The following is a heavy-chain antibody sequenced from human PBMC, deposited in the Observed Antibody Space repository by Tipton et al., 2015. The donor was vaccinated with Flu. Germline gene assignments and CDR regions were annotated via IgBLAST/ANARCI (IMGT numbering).Heavy chain of an antibody. CDR3: ARRYCSGGSCVTGWFDP. Sequence: TLSLTCAVSGYSISSGYYWGWIRQPPGKGLEWIGSIYHSGSTYYNPSLKSRVTISVDTYKNQFSLKLSSVTAADTAVKYWARRYCSGGSCVTGWFDPWGQGTLVTVSS. V-gene: IGHV4-38-2*01. CDR2: IYHSGST. D-gene: IGHD2-15*01. CDR1: GYSISSGYY. J-gene: IGHJ5*02.